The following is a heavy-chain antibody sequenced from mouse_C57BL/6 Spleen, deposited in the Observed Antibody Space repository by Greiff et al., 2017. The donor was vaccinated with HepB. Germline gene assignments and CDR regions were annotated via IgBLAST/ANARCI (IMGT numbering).Heavy chain of an antibody. CDR2: INPNNGGT. D-gene: IGHD1-1*01. Sequence: EVQLQQSGPELVKPGASVKMSCKASGYTFTDYNMHWVKQSHGKSLEWIGYINPNNGGTSYNQKFKGKATLTVNKSSSTAYMELRSLTSEDSAVYYCAREDYYGSSFFAYWGQGTLVTVSA. CDR1: GYTFTDYN. J-gene: IGHJ3*01. V-gene: IGHV1-22*01. CDR3: AREDYYGSSFFAY.